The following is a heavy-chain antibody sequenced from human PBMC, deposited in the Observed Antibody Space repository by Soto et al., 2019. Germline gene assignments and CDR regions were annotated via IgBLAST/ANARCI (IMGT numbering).Heavy chain of an antibody. D-gene: IGHD1-26*01. V-gene: IGHV3-30*18. CDR3: AKDIVGARAYYYGMDV. Sequence: GGSLRLSCAASGFTFSSYGMHWVRQAPGKGLEWVAVISYDGSNKYYADSVKGRFTISRDNSKNTLYLQMNSLRAEDTAVYYCAKDIVGARAYYYGMDVWGQGTTVTVSS. CDR1: GFTFSSYG. J-gene: IGHJ6*02. CDR2: ISYDGSNK.